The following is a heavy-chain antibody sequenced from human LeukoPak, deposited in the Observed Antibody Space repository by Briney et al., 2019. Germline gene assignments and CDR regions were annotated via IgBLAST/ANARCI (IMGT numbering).Heavy chain of an antibody. J-gene: IGHJ4*02. CDR2: INHSGST. CDR3: ARLAGIAAAADY. Sequence: SETLSLTCAVYGGSFSGYYWSWIRQPPGKGLEWIGEINHSGSTNYNPSLKSRVTISVDTSKNQFSLKLSSVTAADTAVYYCARLAGIAAAADYWGRGTLVTVSS. D-gene: IGHD6-13*01. CDR1: GGSFSGYY. V-gene: IGHV4-34*01.